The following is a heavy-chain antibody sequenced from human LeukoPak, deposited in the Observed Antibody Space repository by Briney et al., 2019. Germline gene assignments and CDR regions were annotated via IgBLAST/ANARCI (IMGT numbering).Heavy chain of an antibody. D-gene: IGHD2-2*01. V-gene: IGHV4-4*07. J-gene: IGHJ6*02. CDR1: GGSISSYY. CDR2: IYTSGST. CDR3: ARDLNVLPAAIRFRYYYGMDV. Sequence: SETLSLTCTVSGGSISSYYWSWIRQPAGKGLEWIGRIYTSGSTNYHPSLKSRVTMSVDTSKNQFSLKLSSVTAADTAVYYCARDLNVLPAAIRFRYYYGMDVWGQGTTVTVSS.